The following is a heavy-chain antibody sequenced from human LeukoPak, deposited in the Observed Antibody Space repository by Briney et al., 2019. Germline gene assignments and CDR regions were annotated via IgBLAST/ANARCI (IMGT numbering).Heavy chain of an antibody. Sequence: SQTLSLTCAISGDSVSSNSAAWNWIRQSPSRGLEWLGRTYYRSKWYNDYAVSVKSRITINPDTSKNQFSLKLSSVTAADAAVYYCARDEYAYGGRTHPYFFDYWGQGTLVTVSS. V-gene: IGHV6-1*01. CDR3: ARDEYAYGGRTHPYFFDY. CDR2: TYYRSKWYN. D-gene: IGHD3-10*01. J-gene: IGHJ4*02. CDR1: GDSVSSNSAA.